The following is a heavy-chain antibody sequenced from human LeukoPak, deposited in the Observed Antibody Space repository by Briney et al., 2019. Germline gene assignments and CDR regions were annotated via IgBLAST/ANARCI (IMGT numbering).Heavy chain of an antibody. D-gene: IGHD6-13*01. Sequence: ASVKVSCKASGGTFSSYAISWVRQAPGQGLEWMGRIIPIFGTANYAQKFQGRVTITTDESTSTAYMELSSLRSEDTAAYYCASEYSSSWYPMGYYYYYMDVWGKGTTVTVSS. CDR1: GGTFSSYA. CDR2: IIPIFGTA. CDR3: ASEYSSSWYPMGYYYYYMDV. J-gene: IGHJ6*03. V-gene: IGHV1-69*05.